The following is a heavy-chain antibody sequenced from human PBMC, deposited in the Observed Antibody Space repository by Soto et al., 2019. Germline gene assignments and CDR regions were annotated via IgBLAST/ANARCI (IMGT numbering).Heavy chain of an antibody. D-gene: IGHD6-19*01. CDR1: GFTFSSYE. J-gene: IGHJ4*02. CDR2: ISSSGSTI. V-gene: IGHV3-48*03. Sequence: GGSLRLSCAASGFTFSSYEMNWVRQAPGKGLEWVSYISSSGSTIYYADSVKGRFTISRDNAKNSLYLQMNSLRAEDTAVYYCARSTSGYSSGWYGFWGQGTLVTVPS. CDR3: ARSTSGYSSGWYGF.